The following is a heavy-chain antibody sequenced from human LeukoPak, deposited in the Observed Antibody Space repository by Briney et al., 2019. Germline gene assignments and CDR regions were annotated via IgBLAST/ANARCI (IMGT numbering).Heavy chain of an antibody. CDR1: GFTFNTYL. CDR2: IRSDGIST. Sequence: GGSLRLSCAAPGFTFNTYLRHWVRHDPGKGLVWVSRIRSDGISTSYAASVRGRLTISRDNAKNTMYLEMNSLRAEDTAVYYCAGVLGVRDLAYFDYWGHGTLVTVSS. J-gene: IGHJ4*01. CDR3: AGVLGVRDLAYFDY. D-gene: IGHD3-10*01. V-gene: IGHV3-74*01.